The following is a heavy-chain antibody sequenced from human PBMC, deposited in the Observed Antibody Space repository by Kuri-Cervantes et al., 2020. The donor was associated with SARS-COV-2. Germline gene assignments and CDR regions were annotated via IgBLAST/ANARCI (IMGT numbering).Heavy chain of an antibody. CDR2: INAGNGYT. CDR1: GYTFTSYA. V-gene: IGHV1-3*01. CDR3: ARDHPYSNYDYYYYGMDV. D-gene: IGHD4-11*01. Sequence: ASVTVSCRASGYTFTSYAMHWVRQAPGQRLEWMGWINAGNGYTKYSQKFQGRVTITRDTSASTAYMELSSLRSEDTAVYYCARDHPYSNYDYYYYGMDVWGKGTTVTVSS. J-gene: IGHJ6*04.